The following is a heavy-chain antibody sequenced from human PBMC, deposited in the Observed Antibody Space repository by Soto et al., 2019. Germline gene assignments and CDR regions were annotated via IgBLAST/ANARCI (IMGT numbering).Heavy chain of an antibody. D-gene: IGHD5-18*01. CDR3: ARRMGYGSYGPPDV. CDR2: IHPGASDT. J-gene: IGHJ6*02. CDR1: GFIFATSW. Sequence: PGESLKISCKGSGFIFATSWIGRVRQKPGKGLEWMGIIHPGASDTRYSPSFQGQVTISDDKSISTAYLQWSSLKASDTAMYYCARRMGYGSYGPPDVSGQGTTVTVSS. V-gene: IGHV5-51*01.